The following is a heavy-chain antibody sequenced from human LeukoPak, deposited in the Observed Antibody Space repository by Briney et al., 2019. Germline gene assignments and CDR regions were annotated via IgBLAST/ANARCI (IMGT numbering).Heavy chain of an antibody. CDR2: ISSSSSYI. CDR3: ARGHSSGYPDY. J-gene: IGHJ4*02. V-gene: IGHV3-21*01. CDR1: GFTFSSYS. D-gene: IGHD3-22*01. Sequence: GGSLRLSCAASGFTFSSYSMNWVRQAPGKGLEWVSSISSSSSYIYYADSVKGRFTISRDNAKNSLYLQMNSPRAEDTAVYYCARGHSSGYPDYWGQGTLVTVSS.